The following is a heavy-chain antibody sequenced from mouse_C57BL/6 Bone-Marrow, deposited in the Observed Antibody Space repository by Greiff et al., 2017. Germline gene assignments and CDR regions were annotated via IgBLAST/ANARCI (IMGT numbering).Heavy chain of an antibody. Sequence: VQLQQSGAELVRPGASVKLSCTASGFNIKDDYMHWVKQRPEQGLEWIGWIDPGNGDTEYASKFQGKATITADTSSTTAYLQLSSLTSEDTAVYYCNCSQAWFAYWGQGTLVTVSA. V-gene: IGHV14-4*01. J-gene: IGHJ3*01. D-gene: IGHD1-1*01. CDR1: GFNIKDDY. CDR3: NCSQAWFAY. CDR2: IDPGNGDT.